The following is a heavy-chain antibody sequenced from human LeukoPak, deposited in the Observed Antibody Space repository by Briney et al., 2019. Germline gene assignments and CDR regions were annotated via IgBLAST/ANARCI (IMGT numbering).Heavy chain of an antibody. J-gene: IGHJ4*02. V-gene: IGHV4-34*01. CDR3: AIGQGVGIAA. CDR2: INDSGSS. CDR1: GGSFGGYY. Sequence: SETLSLTCAVYGGSFGGYYWSWIRQPPGKGLEWIGEINDSGSSNYIPSLKGRVTISVDRSKNQFSLWLSSVTAADTAVYYCAIGQGVGIAAWGQGTLVTVSS. D-gene: IGHD6-25*01.